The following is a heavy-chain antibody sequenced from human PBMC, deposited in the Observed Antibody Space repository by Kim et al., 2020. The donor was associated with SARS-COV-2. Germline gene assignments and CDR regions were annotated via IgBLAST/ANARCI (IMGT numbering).Heavy chain of an antibody. Sequence: GGSLRLSCAASGFIFSSYTMHWVRQAPGKGLEWVALIWEDGSNKTYLESVKGRFTISRDNSKNTLYLQMNSLRAEDTAVYYCARDDGDGGSSPFDCWGQGTLVTVSS. CDR1: GFIFSSYT. CDR3: ARDDGDGGSSPFDC. J-gene: IGHJ4*02. CDR2: IWEDGSNK. D-gene: IGHD3-16*01. V-gene: IGHV3-33*01.